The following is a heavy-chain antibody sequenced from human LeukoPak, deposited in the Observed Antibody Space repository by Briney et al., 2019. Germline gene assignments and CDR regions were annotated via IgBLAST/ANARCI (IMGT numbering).Heavy chain of an antibody. Sequence: GGSLRLSCVASGFTFTNAWMSWVRQAPGKGLEWVGRIKSKTDGGTTDYAAPVKGRFTISRDDSKNTLYLQMNSLKTEDTAVYYCTTDRIYYGSGEIDYWGQGTLVTVSS. D-gene: IGHD3-10*01. V-gene: IGHV3-15*01. CDR3: TTDRIYYGSGEIDY. CDR2: IKSKTDGGTT. CDR1: GFTFTNAW. J-gene: IGHJ4*02.